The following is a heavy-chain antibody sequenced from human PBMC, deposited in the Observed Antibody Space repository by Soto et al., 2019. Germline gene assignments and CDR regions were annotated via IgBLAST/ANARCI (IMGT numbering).Heavy chain of an antibody. CDR1: GFTFSSYG. Sequence: GGSLRLSCAASGFTFSSYGMHWVRQAPGKGLEWVAVISYDGSNKYYADSVKGRFTISRDNSKNTLYLQMNSLRAEDTAVYYCAKDLLVLLWFGEPQPLDYWGQGTLVTVSS. D-gene: IGHD3-10*01. V-gene: IGHV3-30*18. CDR3: AKDLLVLLWFGEPQPLDY. J-gene: IGHJ4*02. CDR2: ISYDGSNK.